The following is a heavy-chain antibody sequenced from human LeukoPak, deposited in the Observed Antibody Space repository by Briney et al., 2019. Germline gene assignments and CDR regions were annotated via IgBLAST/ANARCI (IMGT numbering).Heavy chain of an antibody. D-gene: IGHD3/OR15-3a*01. Sequence: GGSLRLSCAASGFTFSTYDMHWVRQAPGKGLEWVAVIWYDGSNKYYADSVRGRFTISRDNAKNSLYLQMNSLRAEDTAVYYCARHLEKDFWTGIYKDYYYYYMDVWGKGTTDTVSS. CDR2: IWYDGSNK. CDR1: GFTFSTYD. V-gene: IGHV3-33*01. CDR3: ARHLEKDFWTGIYKDYYYYYMDV. J-gene: IGHJ6*03.